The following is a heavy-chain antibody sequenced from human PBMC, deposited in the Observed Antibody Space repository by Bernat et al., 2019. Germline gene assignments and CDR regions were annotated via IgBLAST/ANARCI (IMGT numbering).Heavy chain of an antibody. CDR1: GFTFSSYA. CDR3: AREGAVAGVYYFDY. D-gene: IGHD6-19*01. J-gene: IGHJ4*02. CDR2: ISYDGSNK. Sequence: QVQLVESGGGVVQPGRSLRLSCAASGFTFSSYAMHWVRQAPGKGLEWVAVISYDGSNKYSADSVKGRFTISRDNSKNTLYLQMNSLRAEDTAVYYCAREGAVAGVYYFDYWGQGTLVTVSS. V-gene: IGHV3-30-3*01.